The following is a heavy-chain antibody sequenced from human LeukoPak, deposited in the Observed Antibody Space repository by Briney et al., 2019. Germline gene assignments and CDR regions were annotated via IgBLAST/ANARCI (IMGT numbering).Heavy chain of an antibody. CDR2: INHSGST. D-gene: IGHD3-10*01. CDR3: AKLWFGELEPWYYFDY. V-gene: IGHV4-34*01. CDR1: GGSFSGYY. J-gene: IGHJ4*02. Sequence: SETLSLTCAVYGGSFSGYYWGWIRQPPGKGLEWIGEINHSGSTNYNPSLKSRVTISVDTSKNQFSLKLSSVTAADTAVYYCAKLWFGELEPWYYFDYWGQGTLVTVSS.